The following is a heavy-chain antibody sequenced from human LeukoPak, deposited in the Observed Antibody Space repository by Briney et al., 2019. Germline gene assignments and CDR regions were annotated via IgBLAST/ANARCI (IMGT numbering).Heavy chain of an antibody. D-gene: IGHD5-12*01. V-gene: IGHV1-2*02. CDR2: INPNSGGT. Sequence: ASVTVSCTASGYTFSDYYIHWVRQAPGQGLEWMGWINPNSGGTNYAQKFQGRVTMTRDTAINTAYMELSRLKSDDTAVYYCASSDVSIVPTPYNWFDPWGQGTLVTVSS. J-gene: IGHJ5*02. CDR3: ASSDVSIVPTPYNWFDP. CDR1: GYTFSDYY.